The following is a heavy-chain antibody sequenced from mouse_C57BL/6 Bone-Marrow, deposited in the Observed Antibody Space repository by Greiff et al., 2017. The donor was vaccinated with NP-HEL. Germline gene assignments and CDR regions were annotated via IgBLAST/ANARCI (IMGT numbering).Heavy chain of an antibody. Sequence: EVKLVESGGGLVKPGGSLKLSCAASGFTFSSYAMSWVHQTPEKRLEWVATISDGGSYTYYPDNVKGRFTISRDNAKNNLYLQMSHLKSEDTAMYYCARTYPYYFDYWGQGTTLTVSS. CDR2: ISDGGSYT. CDR3: ARTYPYYFDY. V-gene: IGHV5-4*03. J-gene: IGHJ2*01. CDR1: GFTFSSYA.